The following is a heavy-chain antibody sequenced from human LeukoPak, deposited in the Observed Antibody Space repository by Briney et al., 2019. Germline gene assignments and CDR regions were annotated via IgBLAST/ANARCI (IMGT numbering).Heavy chain of an antibody. Sequence: GGSLRLSCAASRYIFSRYGMSWVRQAPGKGLEWVSAISGSGGTTYYTDSVKGRFTISRDNSKNTLYLQMNSLRAEDTAVYYCAKGSTVHYYYYMDVWGKGTTVTVSS. D-gene: IGHD4-11*01. CDR3: AKGSTVHYYYYMDV. J-gene: IGHJ6*03. CDR2: ISGSGGTT. V-gene: IGHV3-23*01. CDR1: RYIFSRYG.